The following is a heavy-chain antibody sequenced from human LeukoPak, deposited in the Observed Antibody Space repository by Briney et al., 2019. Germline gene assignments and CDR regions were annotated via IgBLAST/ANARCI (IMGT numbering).Heavy chain of an antibody. D-gene: IGHD3-10*01. V-gene: IGHV3-66*01. CDR2: IYSGGST. CDR3: VRTGRFRRFGELLYDY. Sequence: PGGPLRLSCAASGFTVSSNYMSWVRQAPGKGLEWVSVIYSGGSTYYADSVKGRFTISRDNSKNTLYLQMNSLRAEDTAVYYCVRTGRFRRFGELLYDYWGQGTLVTVSS. CDR1: GFTVSSNY. J-gene: IGHJ4*02.